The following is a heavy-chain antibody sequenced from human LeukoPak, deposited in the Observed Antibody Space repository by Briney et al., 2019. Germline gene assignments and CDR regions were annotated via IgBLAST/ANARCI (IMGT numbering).Heavy chain of an antibody. CDR3: ARDRRTGTTGLWDY. J-gene: IGHJ4*02. V-gene: IGHV4-61*02. Sequence: SETLSLTCTVSGGSISSGSYYWSWIRQPAGKGLEWIGRIYTSGSTNYNPSLKSRVTISVDTSKNQFSLKLSSVTAADTAVYYCARDRRTGTTGLWDYWGQGTLVPVSS. CDR2: IYTSGST. D-gene: IGHD1-7*01. CDR1: GGSISSGSYY.